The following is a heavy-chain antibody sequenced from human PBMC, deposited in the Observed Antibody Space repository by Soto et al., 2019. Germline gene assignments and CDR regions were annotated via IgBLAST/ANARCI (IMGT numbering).Heavy chain of an antibody. Sequence: GGSLRLSCAASGFTFSSFWMSWVRQAPGKGLEWVANIKTDGSETHYVDSVKGRFTISRDNPKTSLFLQMNSLRVEDTAVYFCARWLSGWGDWGQGTQVTVSS. CDR1: GFTFSSFW. D-gene: IGHD3-16*01. CDR3: ARWLSGWGD. J-gene: IGHJ4*02. CDR2: IKTDGSET. V-gene: IGHV3-7*03.